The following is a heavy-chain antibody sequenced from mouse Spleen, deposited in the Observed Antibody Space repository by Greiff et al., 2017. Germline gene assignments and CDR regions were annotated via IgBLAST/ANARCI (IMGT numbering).Heavy chain of an antibody. Sequence: VQLQQSGPELVKPGASVRISCKASGYTFTSYYIHWVKQRPGQGLEWIGWIYPGNVNTKYNEKFKGKATLTADKSSSTAYMQLSSLTSEDSAVYFCARTLLHMDYWGQGTSVTVSS. CDR2: IYPGNVNT. V-gene: IGHV1S56*01. CDR3: ARTLLHMDY. CDR1: GYTFTSYY. J-gene: IGHJ4*01. D-gene: IGHD2-10*01.